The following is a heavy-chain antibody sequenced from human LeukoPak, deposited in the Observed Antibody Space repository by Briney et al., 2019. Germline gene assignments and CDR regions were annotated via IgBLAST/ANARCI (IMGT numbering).Heavy chain of an antibody. CDR2: IYSGGST. Sequence: GGSLRLSCAASGFTVGSNYMSWVRQAPGKGLEWVSVIYSGGSTYYADSVKGRSTISGDNSKNTLYLQMNSLRAEDTAVYYCAGTFGAAAGSFDYWGQGTLVTVSS. CDR3: AGTFGAAAGSFDY. CDR1: GFTVGSNY. V-gene: IGHV3-53*01. D-gene: IGHD6-13*01. J-gene: IGHJ4*02.